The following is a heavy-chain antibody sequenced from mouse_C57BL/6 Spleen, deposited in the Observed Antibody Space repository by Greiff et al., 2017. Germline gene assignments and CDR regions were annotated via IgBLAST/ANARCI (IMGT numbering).Heavy chain of an antibody. V-gene: IGHV10-1*01. Sequence: EVKLMESGGGLVQPKGSLKLSCAASGFSFNTYAMNWVRQAPGKGLEWVARIRSKSNNYATYYADSVKDRFTISRDDSESMLYLQKNNLKTEDTAMYYCVRHLITTVGYFDVWGTGTTVTVSS. D-gene: IGHD1-1*01. CDR3: VRHLITTVGYFDV. CDR1: GFSFNTYA. CDR2: IRSKSNNYAT. J-gene: IGHJ1*03.